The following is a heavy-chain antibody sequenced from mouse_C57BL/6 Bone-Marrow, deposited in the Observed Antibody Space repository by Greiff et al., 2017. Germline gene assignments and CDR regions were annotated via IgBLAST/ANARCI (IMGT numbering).Heavy chain of an antibody. V-gene: IGHV6-3*01. CDR3: TLLLRPPYAMDY. CDR2: IRLKSDNYAT. Sequence: EVKLTESGGGLVQPGGSMKLSCVASGFTFSNYWMNWVRQSPEKGLEWVAQIRLKSDNYATHYAESVKGRFTISRDDSKSSVYLQMNNLRAEDTGIYYCTLLLRPPYAMDYWGQGTSVTVSS. CDR1: GFTFSNYW. D-gene: IGHD1-1*01. J-gene: IGHJ4*01.